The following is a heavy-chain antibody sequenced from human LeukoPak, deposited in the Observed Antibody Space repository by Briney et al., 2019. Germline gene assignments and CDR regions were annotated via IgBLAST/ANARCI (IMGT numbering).Heavy chain of an antibody. V-gene: IGHV3-7*01. D-gene: IGHD3-16*01. CDR1: KIVVYTYG. CDR2: RKPGGGVK. Sequence: GGYVSLPCKACKIVVYTYGINWVRRAMVKGLEWGADRKPGGGVKYYGASVKGRFTISRDNAKNSVDLQINSLRVEDTAVYYCMRGGGYYWGQVTLVTVSS. CDR3: MRGGGYY. J-gene: IGHJ4*02.